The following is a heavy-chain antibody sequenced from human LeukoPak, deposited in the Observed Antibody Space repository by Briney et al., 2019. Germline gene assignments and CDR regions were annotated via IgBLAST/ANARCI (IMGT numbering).Heavy chain of an antibody. D-gene: IGHD2-2*01. CDR2: ISSSSSYT. CDR3: ARVDVPAVLDY. Sequence: GGSLRLSCAASGFNFSDYYMSWIRQAPGKGLEWVSYISSSSSYTNYADSVKGRFTISRDNAKNSLYLQMNSLRAEDTAVYYCARVDVPAVLDYWGQGTLVTVSS. J-gene: IGHJ4*02. V-gene: IGHV3-11*05. CDR1: GFNFSDYY.